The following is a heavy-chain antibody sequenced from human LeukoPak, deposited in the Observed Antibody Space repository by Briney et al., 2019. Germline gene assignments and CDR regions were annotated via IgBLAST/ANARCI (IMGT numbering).Heavy chain of an antibody. Sequence: GGSLRLSCAASGFTFSSNYMSWVRQAPGKGLEWVSVIYNGGSTYYADSVKGRFTISRDNSKNTLYLQMNSLRAEDTAVYYCARSPLYSSGYFFDYWGQGTLVTVSS. CDR2: IYNGGST. D-gene: IGHD6-19*01. V-gene: IGHV3-53*01. J-gene: IGHJ4*02. CDR3: ARSPLYSSGYFFDY. CDR1: GFTFSSNY.